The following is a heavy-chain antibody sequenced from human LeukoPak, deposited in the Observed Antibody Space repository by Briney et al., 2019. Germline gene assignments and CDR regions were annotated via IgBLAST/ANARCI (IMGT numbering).Heavy chain of an antibody. V-gene: IGHV4-39*07. CDR2: IYYSGST. J-gene: IGHJ4*02. CDR1: GGSISSSSYY. D-gene: IGHD2-2*02. Sequence: SETLSLTCTVSGGSISSSSYYWGWIRQPPGKGLEWTGSIYYSGSTYYNPSLKSRVTISVDTSKNQFSLKLSSVTAADTAVYYCARVKYLNAAFYCSSTSCYRPYFDYWGQGTLVTVSS. CDR3: ARVKYLNAAFYCSSTSCYRPYFDY.